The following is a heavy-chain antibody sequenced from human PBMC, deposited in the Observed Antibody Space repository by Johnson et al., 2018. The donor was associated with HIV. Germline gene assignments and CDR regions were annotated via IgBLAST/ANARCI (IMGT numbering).Heavy chain of an antibody. CDR2: IQYDGSDE. V-gene: IGHV3-33*05. Sequence: QVQLVESGGGVVQPGRSLRLSCAASGFTFSNFGMHWVRQAPGKGLEWVAFIQYDGSDECYADSVKGRFTISRDNAKNSLFLQMNSLRADDTAVFYCARDLRVGAIDGFDIWGQGTKVTVAS. CDR1: GFTFSNFG. CDR3: ARDLRVGAIDGFDI. D-gene: IGHD1-26*01. J-gene: IGHJ3*02.